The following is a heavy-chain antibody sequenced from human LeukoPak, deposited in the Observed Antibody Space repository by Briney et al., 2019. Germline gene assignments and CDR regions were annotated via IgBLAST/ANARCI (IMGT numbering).Heavy chain of an antibody. CDR1: GFTFSSYG. V-gene: IGHV3-30*02. CDR3: AKEPRVGATTRFYFDS. CDR2: IRYDGSNK. J-gene: IGHJ4*02. D-gene: IGHD1-26*01. Sequence: GRSLRLSWAAAGFTFSSYGMHWVRQPPGNRLGWVAFIRYDGSNKYYGDSRKGRFTLSRDHSENTMYRQVNNLLAAHTAVSYCAKEPRVGATTRFYFDSWGQGKLVTVSS.